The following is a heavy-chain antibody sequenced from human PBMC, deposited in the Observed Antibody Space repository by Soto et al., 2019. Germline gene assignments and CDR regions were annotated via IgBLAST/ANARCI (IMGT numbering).Heavy chain of an antibody. D-gene: IGHD6-13*01. CDR2: ISYDGSNK. CDR3: AKGSQPYSSSWYGYFQH. V-gene: IGHV3-30*18. Sequence: GGSLRLSCAASGFTFSSYGMHWVRQAPGKGLEWVAVISYDGSNKYYADSVKGRFTISRDNSKNTLYLQMNSLRAEDTAVYYCAKGSQPYSSSWYGYFQHWGQGTLVTVSS. J-gene: IGHJ1*01. CDR1: GFTFSSYG.